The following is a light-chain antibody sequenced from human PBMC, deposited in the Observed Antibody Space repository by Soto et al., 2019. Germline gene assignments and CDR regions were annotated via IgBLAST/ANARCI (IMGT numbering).Light chain of an antibody. CDR2: TAS. CDR1: QNIGNY. V-gene: IGKV1-39*01. J-gene: IGKJ1*01. Sequence: DIQMTQSPSPLSASVGDRVTITCRTSQNIGNYLNWYQQESGSAPKLLIYTASNLQSGVPSRFSGSGSGPDFTATIRSLQNEDCATYYCQQSYSSPRTFGKGTQVEI. CDR3: QQSYSSPRT.